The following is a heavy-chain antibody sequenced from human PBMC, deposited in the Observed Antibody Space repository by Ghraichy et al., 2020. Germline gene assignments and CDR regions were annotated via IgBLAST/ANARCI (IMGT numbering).Heavy chain of an antibody. CDR2: IYHNGNT. V-gene: IGHV4-39*01. J-gene: IGHJ4*02. CDR3: ASYDIFPGIVDY. CDR1: GGSISSTTYY. Sequence: SETLSLTCSVSGGSISSTTYYWGWIRQPPGKGLEWIGSIYHNGNTYHNPSLRRPVSISVEPSKNQFSLRLVYVTAGDTSVYFCASYDIFPGIVDYWGRGTRVTVSS. D-gene: IGHD3-9*01.